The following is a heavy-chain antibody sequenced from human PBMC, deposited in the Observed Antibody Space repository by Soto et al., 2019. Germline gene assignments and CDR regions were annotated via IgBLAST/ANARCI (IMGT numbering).Heavy chain of an antibody. CDR2: VKSKSDGGTA. CDR1: GFSFTNAW. V-gene: IGHV3-15*07. J-gene: IGHJ6*02. CDR3: TDGMDV. Sequence: EVQLVESGGGFVKPGGSLRLSCAASGFSFTNAWMNWVRQAPGKGLEWVGRVKSKSDGGTADYAAPVKGRFTVSRDDSRNTLYLQMNSLKSEDTAVYYCTDGMDVWGQGTTVTVS.